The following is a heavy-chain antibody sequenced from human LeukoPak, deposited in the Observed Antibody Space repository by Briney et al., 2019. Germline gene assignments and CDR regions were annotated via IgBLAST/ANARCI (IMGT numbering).Heavy chain of an antibody. CDR2: ISGSGGST. D-gene: IGHD3-22*01. J-gene: IGHJ4*02. Sequence: TGGSLRLSCAASGFTFSSYDMSWVRQAPGKGLEWVSAISGSGGSTYYADSVKGRFTISRDNSKNTPYLQMNSLRAEDTAVYYCAKGLKYYYDSSPSPGMYWGQGTLVTVSS. CDR1: GFTFSSYD. CDR3: AKGLKYYYDSSPSPGMY. V-gene: IGHV3-23*01.